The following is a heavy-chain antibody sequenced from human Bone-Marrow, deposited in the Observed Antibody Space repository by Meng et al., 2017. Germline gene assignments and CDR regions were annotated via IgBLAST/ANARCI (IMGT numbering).Heavy chain of an antibody. CDR1: GGSIISYY. CDR2: IYTSGST. V-gene: IGHV4-4*07. J-gene: IGHJ5*02. D-gene: IGHD6-19*01. CDR3: ARAGGVAVAGIFLGFDP. Sequence: GPLRDAGPGLVTHSGPLSLTCTVSGGSIISYYWSWCRQPAGRGLEWFGRIYTSGSTNYNPSLKSRVTMSVDTSKNQFSLKLSSVTAADTDVYYCARAGGVAVAGIFLGFDPWGQGTLVTVSS.